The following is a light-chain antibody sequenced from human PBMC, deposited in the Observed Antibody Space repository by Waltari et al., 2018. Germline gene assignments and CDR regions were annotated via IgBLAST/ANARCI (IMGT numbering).Light chain of an antibody. CDR3: QQYHNYPF. Sequence: AIRITQSPSSLPASTGDSVTITCRASQGISSYLAWYQQKPGKAPKLLIYGASTLQSGVPSRFSGSGSGTDFTLTISCLQSEEFATYYCQQYHNYPFFGGGTRVEIK. J-gene: IGKJ4*01. CDR1: QGISSY. CDR2: GAS. V-gene: IGKV1-8*01.